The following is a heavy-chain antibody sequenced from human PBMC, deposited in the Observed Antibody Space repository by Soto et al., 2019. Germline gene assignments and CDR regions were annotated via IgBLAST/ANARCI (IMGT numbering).Heavy chain of an antibody. J-gene: IGHJ4*02. Sequence: EVQVLESGGGLVQPGGSLRLSCVASGFTFSSHVMTWVRQAPGKGLEWVSSINTNGGSTYYAESVKGRFTISRDNSRNTLSLQMSSLRAEDTAVYYCAKGDDSSLWECYWGQGTLVTVSS. D-gene: IGHD6-13*01. CDR1: GFTFSSHV. CDR3: AKGDDSSLWECY. V-gene: IGHV3-23*01. CDR2: INTNGGST.